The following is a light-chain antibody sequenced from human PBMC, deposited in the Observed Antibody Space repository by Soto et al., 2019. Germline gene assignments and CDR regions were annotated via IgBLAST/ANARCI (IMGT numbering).Light chain of an antibody. Sequence: DIQLTQSPSFLSASVGDRVTITCRASQVISSYLAWYQQKPGKAPKLLIYAASTLQSGVPSRFSGRGSVTEFTLTISSLQPEDLATYNCQHLNGDPWYIFGQGTKLEIK. CDR3: QHLNGDPWYI. V-gene: IGKV1-9*01. CDR1: QVISSY. J-gene: IGKJ2*01. CDR2: AAS.